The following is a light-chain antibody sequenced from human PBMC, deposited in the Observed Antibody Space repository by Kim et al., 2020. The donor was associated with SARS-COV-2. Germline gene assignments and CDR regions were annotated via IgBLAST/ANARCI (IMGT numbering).Light chain of an antibody. J-gene: IGKJ5*01. CDR2: GAS. V-gene: IGKV3-20*01. Sequence: SPGERVTLSCRASQSVSSSHLAWYQQKPGQAPRLLIYGASNRATGVSDRVSGSGSGTDFTLTISRLEPEDFAVYYCQQYHSSPITFGQGTRLEIK. CDR1: QSVSSSH. CDR3: QQYHSSPIT.